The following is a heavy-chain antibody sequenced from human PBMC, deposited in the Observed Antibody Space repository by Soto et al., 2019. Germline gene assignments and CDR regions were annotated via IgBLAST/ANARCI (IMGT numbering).Heavy chain of an antibody. CDR1: GFTFSTYA. V-gene: IGHV3-30-3*01. J-gene: IGHJ4*02. CDR3: ARDLREYYFDF. Sequence: PGGSLRLSCAASGFTFSTYAMHWVRQAPGKGLEWVAIISSDGSNKYYADSVKGRFTISRDNSKNTLYLQMNSLRAEDTAVYYCARDLREYYFDFWGQGTLVTVSS. CDR2: ISSDGSNK.